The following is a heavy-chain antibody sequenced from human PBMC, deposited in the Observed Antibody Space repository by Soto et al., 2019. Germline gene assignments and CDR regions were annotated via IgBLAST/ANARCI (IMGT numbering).Heavy chain of an antibody. CDR2: IYHSGTT. Sequence: SETLSPTCAVSGYSISSGYYWGWIRQPPGKGLEWIGSIYHSGTTYYNPSLKSRVTISVDTSKNQFSLKMSYVTDADTAVYYCARDPTDYVWGSYRYTVSFDIWGQGTMVTVS. J-gene: IGHJ3*02. CDR3: ARDPTDYVWGSYRYTVSFDI. V-gene: IGHV4-38-2*02. CDR1: GYSISSGYY. D-gene: IGHD3-16*02.